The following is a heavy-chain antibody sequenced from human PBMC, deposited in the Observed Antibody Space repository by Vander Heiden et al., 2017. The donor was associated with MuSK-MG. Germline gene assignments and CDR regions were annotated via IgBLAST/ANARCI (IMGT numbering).Heavy chain of an antibody. CDR2: INSDESTT. D-gene: IGHD3-10*01. CDR1: GFPFRNHW. J-gene: IGHJ4*02. Sequence: EVQLVESGGGLVQPGGSLRLSCAASGFPFRNHWMHWVRHAPGKGLVWVSRINSDESTTTYADSVKGRFTISRDNAKNTLYLKMNSLRAEDTAVYYCARGSSPGGYYYGSGSSDYWGQGTLVTVSS. V-gene: IGHV3-74*01. CDR3: ARGSSPGGYYYGSGSSDY.